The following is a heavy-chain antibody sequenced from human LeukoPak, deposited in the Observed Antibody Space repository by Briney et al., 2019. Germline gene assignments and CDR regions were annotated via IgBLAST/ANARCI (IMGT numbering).Heavy chain of an antibody. J-gene: IGHJ4*02. D-gene: IGHD4-17*01. V-gene: IGHV4-34*01. CDR3: TRQSGTVTPTDY. CDR1: SGSLSGYS. Sequence: PSETLSLTGAGSSGSLSGYSWGGLGQPPGKGLEGVGEISHSGITNYNASLKGRVTISLKKSEIQFSLMLSSVPAADTAVYYCTRQSGTVTPTDYWSQGTLVTVSS. CDR2: ISHSGIT.